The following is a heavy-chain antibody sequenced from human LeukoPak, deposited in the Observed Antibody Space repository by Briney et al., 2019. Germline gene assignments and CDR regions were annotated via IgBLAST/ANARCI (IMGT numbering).Heavy chain of an antibody. V-gene: IGHV4-59*08. D-gene: IGHD6-13*01. J-gene: IGHJ4*02. CDR3: ARGRIEAAGILDY. Sequence: SETVSLTCTASGGSISGYYWNWIRQPPGKGLEWIGYIYYSGSTNYNPSLKSRVTISVDTSKNQFSLKLSSVAAADTAVYYCARGRIEAAGILDYWGQGTLVTVSS. CDR1: GGSISGYY. CDR2: IYYSGST.